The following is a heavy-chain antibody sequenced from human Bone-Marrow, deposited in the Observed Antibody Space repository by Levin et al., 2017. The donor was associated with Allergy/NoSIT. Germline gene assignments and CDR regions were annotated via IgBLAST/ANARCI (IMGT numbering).Heavy chain of an antibody. V-gene: IGHV1-46*01. CDR2: INPSGGST. CDR1: GYTFTSYY. CDR3: ARDPSITIFGVVIIPGWFDP. J-gene: IGHJ5*02. D-gene: IGHD3-3*01. Sequence: GASVKVSCKASGYTFTSYYMHWVRQAPGQGLEWMGIINPSGGSTNYAQKFQGRVTMTRDTSTSTVYMELSSLRSEDTAVYYCARDPSITIFGVVIIPGWFDPWGQGTLVTVSS.